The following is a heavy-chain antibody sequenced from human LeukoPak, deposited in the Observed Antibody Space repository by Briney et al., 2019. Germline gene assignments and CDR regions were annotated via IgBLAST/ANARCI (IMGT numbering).Heavy chain of an antibody. D-gene: IGHD1-26*01. CDR2: ISGSGGST. CDR3: AKGRQLRRSDAFDI. CDR1: GFTFSSYA. V-gene: IGHV3-23*01. J-gene: IGHJ3*02. Sequence: QSGGSLRLSCAAFGFTFSSYAMSWVRQAPGKGLEWVSAISGSGGSTYYADSVKGRFTISRDNSKNTLYLQMNSLRGEDTAVYYCAKGRQLRRSDAFDIWGQGTMVTVSS.